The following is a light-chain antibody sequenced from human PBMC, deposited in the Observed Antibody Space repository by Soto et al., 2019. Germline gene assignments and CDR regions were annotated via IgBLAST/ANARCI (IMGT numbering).Light chain of an antibody. CDR2: AAS. V-gene: IGKV1-8*01. CDR3: QQYYSCPPWT. J-gene: IGKJ1*01. CDR1: QGISSY. Sequence: AIRMTQSPSSLSASTGDRVTITCRASQGISSYLAWYQQKPGKAPKLLIYAASTLQSGVPSRFSGSGSGTDYTLTISCLQSEDFATYYCQQYYSCPPWTFGQGTKVDIK.